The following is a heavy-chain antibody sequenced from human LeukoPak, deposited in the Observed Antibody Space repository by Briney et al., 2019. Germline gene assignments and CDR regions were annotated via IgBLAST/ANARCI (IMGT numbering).Heavy chain of an antibody. CDR3: AKKLEVPS. Sequence: GSLRLSCVASGFTFSNYAMGWVRQAPGKGLEWVSAIAGSGGYTFYTDSVKGRFTISRDNSKNTLYLQMNSLRTEDTAIYYCAKKLEVPSWGQGTLVTVSS. V-gene: IGHV3-23*01. J-gene: IGHJ5*02. D-gene: IGHD1-1*01. CDR2: IAGSGGYT. CDR1: GFTFSNYA.